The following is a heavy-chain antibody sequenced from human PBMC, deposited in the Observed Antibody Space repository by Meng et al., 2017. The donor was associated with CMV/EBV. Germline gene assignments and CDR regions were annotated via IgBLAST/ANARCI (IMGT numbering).Heavy chain of an antibody. D-gene: IGHD2-2*01. V-gene: IGHV4-31*02. CDR2: IYYSGST. CDR3: AREGIVVVPASRYFDY. CDR1: GSISRGGCY. Sequence: GSISRGGCYRRWIRQHPGKGLEWIGYIYYSGSTHYNPSLKSRFTISVDTSKNQFSLKLSSVTAADTAVYYCAREGIVVVPASRYFDYWGQGTLVTVSS. J-gene: IGHJ4*02.